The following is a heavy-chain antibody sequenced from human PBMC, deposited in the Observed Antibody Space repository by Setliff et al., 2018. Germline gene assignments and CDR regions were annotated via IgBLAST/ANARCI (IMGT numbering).Heavy chain of an antibody. J-gene: IGHJ3*02. V-gene: IGHV3-21*01. CDR3: VRGGAGATIADTFDI. CDR2: ISSTSNPI. CDR1: EFSFRSYS. D-gene: IGHD1-26*01. Sequence: GGSLRLSCEGFEFSFRSYSVNWVRQTPGKGLEWVSSISSTSNPIFYADSVRGRFTISRENAKNTLYLQMNSLRAEDTAVYYCVRGGAGATIADTFDIWGQGTMVTVSS.